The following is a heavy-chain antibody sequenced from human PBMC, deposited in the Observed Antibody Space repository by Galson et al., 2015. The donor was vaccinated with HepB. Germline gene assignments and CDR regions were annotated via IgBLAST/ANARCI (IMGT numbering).Heavy chain of an antibody. J-gene: IGHJ3*02. CDR2: IDPSDSYT. CDR1: GYSFTSYW. D-gene: IGHD2-2*01. CDR3: ASSSGTHIVVVPAAKRVDAFDI. Sequence: QSGAEVKKPGESLRISCKGSGYSFTSYWISWVRQMPGKGLEWMGRIDPSDSYTNYSPSFQGHVTISADKSISTAYLQWSSLKASDTAMYYCASSSGTHIVVVPAAKRVDAFDIWGQGTMVTVSS. V-gene: IGHV5-10-1*01.